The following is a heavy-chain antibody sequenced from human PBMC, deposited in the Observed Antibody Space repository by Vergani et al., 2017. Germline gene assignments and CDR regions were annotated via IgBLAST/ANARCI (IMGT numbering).Heavy chain of an antibody. Sequence: QVQLVGSGGGVVQPGGSLRLSCAASGFTFRSYGMHWVRQAPGQGLEWVAFIRYDGSNKYYADSVKGRFTISRENAKNSLYLQMNSLRAGDTAIYYCARAVSTTVGDPPGYWGQGTLVTVSS. CDR1: GFTFRSYG. CDR3: ARAVSTTVGDPPGY. D-gene: IGHD4-23*01. V-gene: IGHV3-30*02. J-gene: IGHJ4*02. CDR2: IRYDGSNK.